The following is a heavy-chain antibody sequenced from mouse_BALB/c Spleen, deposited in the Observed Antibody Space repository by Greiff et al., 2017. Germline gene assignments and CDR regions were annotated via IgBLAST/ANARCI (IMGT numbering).Heavy chain of an antibody. D-gene: IGHD4-1*01. CDR1: GFTFSSFG. CDR2: ISSGSSTI. J-gene: IGHJ3*01. Sequence: DVHLVESGGGLVQPGGSRKLSCAASGFTFSSFGMHWVRQAPEKGLEWVAYISSGSSTIYYADTVKGRFTISRDNPKNTLFLQMTSLRSEDTAMYYCARSRWDGFAYWGQGTLVTVSA. V-gene: IGHV5-17*02. CDR3: ARSRWDGFAY.